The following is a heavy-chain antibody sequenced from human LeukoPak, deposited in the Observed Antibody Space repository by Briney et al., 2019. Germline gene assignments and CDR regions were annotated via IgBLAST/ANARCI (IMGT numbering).Heavy chain of an antibody. V-gene: IGHV1-2*02. CDR2: INPNSGGT. CDR3: ARVYGDHYGSGVIDY. D-gene: IGHD3-10*01. Sequence: ASGKVSCKASRYTFTDYYMHWVRQAPGQGLEWMGWINPNSGGTNYAQKSQGRVTMTRDTSISTAYMELSRLRSDDTAVYYCARVYGDHYGSGVIDYWGQGTLVTVSS. CDR1: RYTFTDYY. J-gene: IGHJ4*02.